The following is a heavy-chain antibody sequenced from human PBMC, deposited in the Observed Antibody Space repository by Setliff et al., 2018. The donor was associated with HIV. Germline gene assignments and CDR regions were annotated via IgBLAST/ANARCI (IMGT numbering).Heavy chain of an antibody. CDR2: INHSGRT. J-gene: IGHJ5*02. CDR1: GGSFSDYY. V-gene: IGHV4-34*01. D-gene: IGHD3-3*01. Sequence: PSETLSLTCAVYGGSFSDYYWSWIRQPPGEGLEWIGEINHSGRTNYNPSLKSRVTISVDTSKNQFSLNLTSVSAADTAVYYCARFYGNYETDNWFDPWGHGILVTVSS. CDR3: ARFYGNYETDNWFDP.